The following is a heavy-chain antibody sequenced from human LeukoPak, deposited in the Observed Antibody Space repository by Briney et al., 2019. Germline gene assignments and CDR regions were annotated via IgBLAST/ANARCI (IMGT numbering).Heavy chain of an antibody. CDR1: GFSLSTSGVG. Sequence: SGPTLVKPTQTLTLTCTFSGFSLSTSGVGVGWIRQPPGKTLEWLALIWDDDKRYSPSLKSRLTITKDTSKNQVVLTMTNMDPVDTATYYCAHTILGGYGFDYWGQGTLVTVSS. J-gene: IGHJ4*02. V-gene: IGHV2-5*02. CDR2: IWDDDK. D-gene: IGHD3-22*01. CDR3: AHTILGGYGFDY.